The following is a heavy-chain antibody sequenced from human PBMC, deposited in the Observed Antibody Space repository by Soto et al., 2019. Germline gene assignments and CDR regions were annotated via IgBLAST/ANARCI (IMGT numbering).Heavy chain of an antibody. CDR1: GFTFSSYA. D-gene: IGHD6-13*01. Sequence: EVQLLESGGGLVQPGGSLRLSCAASGFTFSSYAMSWVRQAPGKGLEWVSAISGSGGSTYYADSVKGRFTISRDNSKNSLYLQMNSLRAEDTAVYYCAKVGYSSSSFGMDVWGQGTTVTVSS. J-gene: IGHJ6*02. V-gene: IGHV3-23*01. CDR2: ISGSGGST. CDR3: AKVGYSSSSFGMDV.